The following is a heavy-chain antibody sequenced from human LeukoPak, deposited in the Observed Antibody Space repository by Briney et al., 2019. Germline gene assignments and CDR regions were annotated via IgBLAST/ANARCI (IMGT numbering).Heavy chain of an antibody. CDR2: ISTSSSYI. CDR1: GFTFSSYT. Sequence: GGSLRLSWAASGFTFSSYTMNWVRQAPGKGLEWVSFISTSSSYIYYADSVKGRFTISRDNAKNSVYLQMNSLRVEDTAVYYCARDPGGVDDAFDIWGQGTMVTVSS. D-gene: IGHD3-3*01. V-gene: IGHV3-21*06. CDR3: ARDPGGVDDAFDI. J-gene: IGHJ3*02.